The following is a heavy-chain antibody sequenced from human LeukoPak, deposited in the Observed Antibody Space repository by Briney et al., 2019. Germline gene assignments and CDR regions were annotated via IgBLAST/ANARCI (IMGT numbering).Heavy chain of an antibody. CDR1: GGSISSYY. Sequence: SETLSLTCTVSGGSISSYYWSWIRQPPGKGLEWIGYIYYSGSTNYIPSLKSRVTISVDTSKNQFSLRLSSVTAVDTAVYYCARSDYGDYSFDYWGQGTLVTVSS. J-gene: IGHJ4*02. CDR2: IYYSGST. V-gene: IGHV4-59*01. D-gene: IGHD4-17*01. CDR3: ARSDYGDYSFDY.